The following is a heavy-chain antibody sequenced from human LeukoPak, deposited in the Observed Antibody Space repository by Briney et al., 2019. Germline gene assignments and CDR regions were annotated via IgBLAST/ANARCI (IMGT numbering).Heavy chain of an antibody. CDR2: IYYSGST. J-gene: IGHJ3*02. CDR3: ARRDPGGAFDI. D-gene: IGHD4-23*01. V-gene: IGHV4-39*01. Sequence: SETLFLTCTVSGGSISSSSYYWGWIRQPPGKGLEWIGNIYYSGSTYYNPSLKSRVTISVDTSKKQFSLKLSSVTAADTAVYYCARRDPGGAFDIWGQGTMVTVSS. CDR1: GGSISSSSYY.